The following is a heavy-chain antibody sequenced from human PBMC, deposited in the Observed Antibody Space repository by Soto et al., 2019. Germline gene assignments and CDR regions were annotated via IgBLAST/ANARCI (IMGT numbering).Heavy chain of an antibody. CDR3: ARGGSGSYYLTTVDYFDY. D-gene: IGHD1-26*01. CDR1: GYSINSDDY. Sequence: XETLSLTCTVSGYSINSDDYWCCIRQPPGKGLEWIASIYHSVSTFYNPSLRSRVTISIDTSKNQFSLKLSSVTAADTAVYYCARGGSGSYYLTTVDYFDYWGQGTLVTVSS. CDR2: IYHSVST. V-gene: IGHV4-38-2*02. J-gene: IGHJ4*02.